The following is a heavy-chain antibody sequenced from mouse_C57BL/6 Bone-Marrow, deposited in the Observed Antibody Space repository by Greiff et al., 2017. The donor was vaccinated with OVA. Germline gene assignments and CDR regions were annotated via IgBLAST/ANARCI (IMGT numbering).Heavy chain of an antibody. Sequence: VQLKQSGGGLVKPGGSLKLSCAASGFTFSDYGMHWVRQAPEKGLEWVAYISSGSSTIYYADTVKGRFTISRDTAKNTLFLQMTSLRSEDTAMYYGARKGTVVAHWYFDVWGTGTTVTVSS. D-gene: IGHD1-1*01. V-gene: IGHV5-17*01. CDR2: ISSGSSTI. J-gene: IGHJ1*03. CDR3: ARKGTVVAHWYFDV. CDR1: GFTFSDYG.